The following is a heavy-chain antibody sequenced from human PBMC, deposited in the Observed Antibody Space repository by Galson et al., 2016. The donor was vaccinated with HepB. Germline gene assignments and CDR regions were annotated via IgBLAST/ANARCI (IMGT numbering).Heavy chain of an antibody. V-gene: IGHV4-31*03. CDR3: VRDRRLQGLDY. J-gene: IGHJ4*02. CDR2: IHHSGSA. Sequence: TLSLTCTVSGDSITSGGYYRSWVRQHPGKGLEWIGYIHHSGSAYYNPSLKSRLSMSVDTSKNQFSLKLNSLAAADTAIYYCVRDRRLQGLDYWGQGILVTVSS. CDR1: GDSITSGGYY. D-gene: IGHD5-24*01.